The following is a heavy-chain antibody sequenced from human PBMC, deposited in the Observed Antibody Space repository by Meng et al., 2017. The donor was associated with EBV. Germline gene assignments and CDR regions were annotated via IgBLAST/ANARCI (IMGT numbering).Heavy chain of an antibody. Sequence: QEAGPGLAKPSESLSLTCTVSGASVSGGTFPWSWIRQPPGKELQGIGYIYDGGTTIYNPSLKSRVTIFLDTSRNQFSLGLRSVTTADTAVYYCAKSSSSTPGVVDSWGQGTLVTVSS. CDR1: GASVSGGTFP. J-gene: IGHJ4*02. CDR2: IYDGGTT. V-gene: IGHV4-61*01. D-gene: IGHD2-2*01. CDR3: AKSSSSTPGVVDS.